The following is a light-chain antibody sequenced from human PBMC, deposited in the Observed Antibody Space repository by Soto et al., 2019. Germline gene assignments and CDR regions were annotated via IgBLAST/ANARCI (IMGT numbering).Light chain of an antibody. CDR1: QSVLYSSNNKNY. CDR2: WAS. V-gene: IGKV4-1*01. CDR3: QQYYSTPFT. Sequence: DIVMTQSPDSLAVSLGERATINCKSSQSVLYSSNNKNYLAWYQQKPGQPPKLLIYWASTRESGVPDRFSGSRSGTDFTLTISSLQAEDVVVYYCQQYYSTPFTFGPGTKVDIK. J-gene: IGKJ3*01.